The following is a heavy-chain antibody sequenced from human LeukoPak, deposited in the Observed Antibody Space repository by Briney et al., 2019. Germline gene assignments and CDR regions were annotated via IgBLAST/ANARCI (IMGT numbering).Heavy chain of an antibody. Sequence: PGGSLRLSCAASGFTFSSYAMSWVRQAPGKGLEWVSAISASADSTYYADSVKGRFTISRHNSKNTLYLQMNSLRAEDTAVYYCARWGYYDSSGYPRGFDAFDIRGQGTMVTVSS. V-gene: IGHV3-23*01. CDR3: ARWGYYDSSGYPRGFDAFDI. CDR2: ISASADST. J-gene: IGHJ3*02. D-gene: IGHD3-22*01. CDR1: GFTFSSYA.